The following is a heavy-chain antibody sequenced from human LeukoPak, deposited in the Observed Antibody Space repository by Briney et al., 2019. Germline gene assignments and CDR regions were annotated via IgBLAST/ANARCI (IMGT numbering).Heavy chain of an antibody. J-gene: IGHJ5*02. Sequence: PGGSLRLSRALSGFTVRSNYISWVRHAPGKGVEWVYVIYSGGTRHYGDSVKDRFTISRDNSKNTVYLQMDSLRVEDTAVYYCARGLMWGFEAWGQGTLVTVSS. D-gene: IGHD7-27*01. CDR2: IYSGGTR. CDR3: ARGLMWGFEA. CDR1: GFTVRSNY. V-gene: IGHV3-66*01.